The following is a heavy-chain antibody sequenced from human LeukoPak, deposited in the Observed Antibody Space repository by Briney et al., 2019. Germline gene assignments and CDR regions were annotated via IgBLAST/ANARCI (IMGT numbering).Heavy chain of an antibody. Sequence: AETLSLTCNVSVGSISSYYWSWIRQPPGKGLEWIGYIYYSGSTNYNPSLKSRVTISVDTSKNQFSLKLSSVTAADTAVYYCARDRHYDSSGYYSGYFDYWGQGTLVTVSS. J-gene: IGHJ4*02. V-gene: IGHV4-59*01. CDR3: ARDRHYDSSGYYSGYFDY. D-gene: IGHD3-22*01. CDR2: IYYSGST. CDR1: VGSISSYY.